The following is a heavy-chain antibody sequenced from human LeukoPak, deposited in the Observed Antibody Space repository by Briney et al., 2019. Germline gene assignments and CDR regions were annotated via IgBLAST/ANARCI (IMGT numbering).Heavy chain of an antibody. CDR3: ARWNTAMVTLDY. CDR1: GGFFRGDY. CDR2: INHSGST. V-gene: IGHV4-34*01. D-gene: IGHD5-18*01. Sequence: PLETLSPTCAVYGGFFRGDYWRWIRQPPGEGLGWIGEINHSGSTNYNPSLKSRVTISVDTSKNQFSLKLSSVTAADTAVYYCARWNTAMVTLDYWGQGTLVTVSS. J-gene: IGHJ4*02.